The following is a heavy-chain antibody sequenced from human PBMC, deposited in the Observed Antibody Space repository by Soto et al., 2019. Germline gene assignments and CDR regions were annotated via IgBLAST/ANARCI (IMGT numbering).Heavy chain of an antibody. D-gene: IGHD5-18*01. V-gene: IGHV3-11*01. J-gene: IGHJ6*02. CDR3: GRDPELWDENVATRPSIYYYGMDV. CDR1: GFTFSNHY. CDR2: ISRSGSTI. Sequence: QMQLVESGGGLVEPGGSLRLSCEASGFTFSNHYMSWIRQAPGKGLEWVSYISRSGSTIYYADSVRGRFTISRDNSKNSLYLQMDSLRAEDTAMCYCGRDPELWDENVATRPSIYYYGMDVWGQGTTVTVSS.